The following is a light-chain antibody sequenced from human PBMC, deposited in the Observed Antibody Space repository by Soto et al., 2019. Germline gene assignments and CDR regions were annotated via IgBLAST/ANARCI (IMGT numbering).Light chain of an antibody. Sequence: DIPMTQSPSSLSASVGDRVTITCRASQGIANDLAWYQQKPGKVPKLLIYAASTLEPGVPSRFSGRGFGTDFTLSISSLHPEDFATYYCQKYNGAPFTFGPGTKVDIK. CDR3: QKYNGAPFT. J-gene: IGKJ3*01. V-gene: IGKV1-27*01. CDR2: AAS. CDR1: QGIAND.